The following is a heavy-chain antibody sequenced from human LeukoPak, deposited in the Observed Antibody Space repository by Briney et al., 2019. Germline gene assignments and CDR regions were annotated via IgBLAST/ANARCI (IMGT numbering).Heavy chain of an antibody. D-gene: IGHD3-16*01. CDR2: ILYSGNT. V-gene: IGHV4-61*08. Sequence: SETLSLTCTVSGGSISTSDYYWNWIRQPPGKGLEWIGYILYSGNTNYNPSLKSRVTISVDTSKNQFSLKLSSVTAADTAVYYCARDPEHYDYVWGSNPSSGYYFDYWGQGTLVTVSS. J-gene: IGHJ4*02. CDR3: ARDPEHYDYVWGSNPSSGYYFDY. CDR1: GGSISTSDYY.